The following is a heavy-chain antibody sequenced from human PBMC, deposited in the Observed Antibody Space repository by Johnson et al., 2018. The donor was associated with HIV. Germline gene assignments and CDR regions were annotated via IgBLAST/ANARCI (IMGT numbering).Heavy chain of an antibody. D-gene: IGHD6-19*01. Sequence: VQLVESGGGLVQPGRSLRLSCTASGFTFGDYAMCWFRQAPGKGLEWVGFIRSKPYGGTAEYAASVKGRFTISRDDSKSIVYLQMNSLRAEDTAVYYCASLGLDLRVKAPLSVVFDAFDIWGQGTMVTVSP. J-gene: IGHJ3*02. CDR2: IRSKPYGGTA. CDR1: GFTFGDYA. V-gene: IGHV3-49*03. CDR3: ASLGLDLRVKAPLSVVFDAFDI.